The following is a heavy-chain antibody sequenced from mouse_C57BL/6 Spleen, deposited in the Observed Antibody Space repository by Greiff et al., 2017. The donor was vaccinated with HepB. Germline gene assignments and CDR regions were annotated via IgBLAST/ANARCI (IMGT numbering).Heavy chain of an antibody. J-gene: IGHJ2*01. CDR2: ISYSGST. Sequence: VQLQESGPGMVKPSQSLSLTCTVTGYSITSGYDWHWIRHFPGNKLEWMGYISYSGSTNYNPSLKSRISITHDTSKNHFFLKLNSVTTEDTATYYCARGTGTFLDYWGQGTTLTVSS. CDR1: GYSITSGYD. CDR3: ARGTGTFLDY. V-gene: IGHV3-1*01. D-gene: IGHD4-1*01.